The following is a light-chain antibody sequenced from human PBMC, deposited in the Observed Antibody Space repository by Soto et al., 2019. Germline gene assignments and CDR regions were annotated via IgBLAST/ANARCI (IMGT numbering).Light chain of an antibody. CDR1: SSDVGRYSL. CDR3: CSYAGGTSVV. Sequence: QSALTQPASVSGSLGQSITISCTGTSSDVGRYSLVSWYQQYPGKAPRLMIYQDIDRPSGVSNRFSASKSGNTASLTISGLQTEDEADYYCCSYAGGTSVVFGGGTKVTVL. J-gene: IGLJ2*01. CDR2: QDI. V-gene: IGLV2-23*01.